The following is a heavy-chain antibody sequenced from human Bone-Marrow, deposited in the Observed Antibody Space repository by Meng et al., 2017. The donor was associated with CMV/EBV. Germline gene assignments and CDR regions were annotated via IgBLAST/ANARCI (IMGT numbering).Heavy chain of an antibody. CDR2: ISSSSSYI. D-gene: IGHD3-22*01. CDR1: GFTFDDYA. J-gene: IGHJ4*02. Sequence: GESLKISCAASGFTFDDYAMHWVRQAPGKGLEWVSSISSSSSYIYYADSVKGRFTISRDNAKNSLYLQMNSLRAEDTAVYYCAREGDYYDSSGYYDYWGQGTLVTVSS. V-gene: IGHV3-21*01. CDR3: AREGDYYDSSGYYDY.